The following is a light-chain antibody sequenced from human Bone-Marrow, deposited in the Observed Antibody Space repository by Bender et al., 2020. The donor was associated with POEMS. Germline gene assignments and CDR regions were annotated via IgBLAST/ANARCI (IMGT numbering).Light chain of an antibody. J-gene: IGLJ3*02. CDR3: QSYDSSLDAWM. Sequence: QSALTQPPSASGSPGQSVTIPCTGTSSDVGGYNYVSWYQQHPGKAPKVMIYEDNKRPSGVPDRFSGSKSGTSASLAITGLQAEDEGDYYCQSYDSSLDAWMFGGGTKVTVL. CDR2: EDN. V-gene: IGLV2-8*01. CDR1: SSDVGGYNY.